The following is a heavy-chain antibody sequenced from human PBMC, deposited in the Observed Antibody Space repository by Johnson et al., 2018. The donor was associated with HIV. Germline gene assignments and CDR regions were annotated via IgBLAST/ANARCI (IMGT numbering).Heavy chain of an antibody. CDR1: GFTVSSNY. J-gene: IGHJ3*02. CDR2: IYSGGST. CDR3: ARVSNHAFDI. V-gene: IGHV3-66*01. Sequence: VQLVESGGDLVQPGGSLRLSCAVSGFTVSSNYMSWVRRAPGKGLEWVSVIYSGGSTYYADSVKGRFTISRDNSKNTVYLQMNSLRADDTAVYYCARVSNHAFDIWGQGTMVTVSS.